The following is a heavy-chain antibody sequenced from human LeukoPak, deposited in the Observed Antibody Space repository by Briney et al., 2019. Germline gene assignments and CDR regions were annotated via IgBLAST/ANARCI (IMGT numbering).Heavy chain of an antibody. Sequence: PGRSLRLSCAASGFTFSSYVMHWVRQAPGKGLEWVANIKQDGSEKYYVDSVKGRFTISRDNAKNSLYLQMNSLRAEDTAVYYCVRVDSSGYGLHWGLDYWGQGTLVTVSS. CDR1: GFTFSSYV. V-gene: IGHV3-7*01. CDR2: IKQDGSEK. CDR3: VRVDSSGYGLHWGLDY. J-gene: IGHJ4*02. D-gene: IGHD3-22*01.